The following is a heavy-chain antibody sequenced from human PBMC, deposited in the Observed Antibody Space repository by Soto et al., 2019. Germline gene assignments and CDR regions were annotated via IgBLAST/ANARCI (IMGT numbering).Heavy chain of an antibody. Sequence: SETLSLTCTVSGGSISSYYWSWIRQPPGKGLEWIGYIYYSGSTSYNPSLKSRVTISVDTSKNQFSLKLSSVTAADTAVYYCARESRWLQFRYFDYWGQGTLVTVSS. V-gene: IGHV4-59*01. D-gene: IGHD5-12*01. J-gene: IGHJ4*02. CDR3: ARESRWLQFRYFDY. CDR1: GGSISSYY. CDR2: IYYSGST.